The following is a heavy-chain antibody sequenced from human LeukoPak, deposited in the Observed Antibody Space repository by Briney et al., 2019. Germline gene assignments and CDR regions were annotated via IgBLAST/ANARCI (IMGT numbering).Heavy chain of an antibody. CDR2: ISYDGSNK. CDR1: GFTFSSYA. D-gene: IGHD3-9*01. Sequence: PGGSLRLSCAASGFTFSSYAMHWVRQAPSKGLEWVAVISYDGSNKYYADSVKGRFTISRDNSKNTLYLQMNSLRAEDTAVYYCARDRYFRSFDYWGQGTLVTVSS. J-gene: IGHJ4*02. CDR3: ARDRYFRSFDY. V-gene: IGHV3-30*04.